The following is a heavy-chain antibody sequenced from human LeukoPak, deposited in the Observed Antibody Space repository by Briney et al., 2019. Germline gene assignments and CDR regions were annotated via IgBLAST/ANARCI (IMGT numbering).Heavy chain of an antibody. CDR1: LGTFSSYA. Sequence: SSVKVSFKSSLGTFSSYAISWVRQPPGQGREWMGRIIPIFGISNYPQKFQDRLTLTPHKPTQTAYIALTSLRPQDTAVYYCASHIRFLEWSYCHYWGQGTLVTVSS. D-gene: IGHD3-3*01. CDR2: IIPIFGIS. CDR3: ASHIRFLEWSYCHY. V-gene: IGHV1-69*04. J-gene: IGHJ4*02.